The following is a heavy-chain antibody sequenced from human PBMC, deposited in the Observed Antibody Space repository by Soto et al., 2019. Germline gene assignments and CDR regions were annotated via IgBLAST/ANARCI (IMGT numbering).Heavy chain of an antibody. J-gene: IGHJ4*02. CDR3: ARGPTVTTDY. V-gene: IGHV4-30-4*01. CDR1: GGSIRRDAHY. CDR2: IYSSGST. D-gene: IGHD4-17*01. Sequence: QVQLQESGPGLVKPSQTLSLTCTVSGGSIRRDAHYWSWFRQPPGKGLEWSWYIYSSGSTYYKPTLKSNVSKSVDTSKNQCSLKLSSGTAADTAVYYCARGPTVTTDYWGQVALVTVSS.